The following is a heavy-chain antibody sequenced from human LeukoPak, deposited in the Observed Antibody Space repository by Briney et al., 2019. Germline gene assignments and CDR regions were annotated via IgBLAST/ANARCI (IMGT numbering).Heavy chain of an antibody. J-gene: IGHJ4*02. CDR2: INGDGGRT. V-gene: IGHV3-43*02. Sequence: GGSLRLSCAAFGFIFAAYAMHWVRQVPGKGLEWVSLINGDGGRTFYADSVRGRFTISRDNSKNSLYLQMSGLRPEDTAFFYCAKATGHGDFRTDYWGQGTLVTVSS. D-gene: IGHD1-1*01. CDR1: GFIFAAYA. CDR3: AKATGHGDFRTDY.